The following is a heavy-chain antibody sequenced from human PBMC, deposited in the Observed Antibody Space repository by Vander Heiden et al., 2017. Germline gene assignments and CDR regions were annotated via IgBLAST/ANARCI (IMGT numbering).Heavy chain of an antibody. J-gene: IGHJ6*02. CDR2: ISSSSSTI. CDR3: ARDRGGLVRGVSYYYGMDV. V-gene: IGHV3-48*02. Sequence: EVQLVESGGGLVQPGGSLRLSCAASGFTFSSYSMNWVRQAPGKGLEWVSYISSSSSTIYYADSVKGRFTISRDNAKNSLYLQMNSLRDEDTAVYYCARDRGGLVRGVSYYYGMDVWGQGTTVTVSS. D-gene: IGHD3-10*01. CDR1: GFTFSSYS.